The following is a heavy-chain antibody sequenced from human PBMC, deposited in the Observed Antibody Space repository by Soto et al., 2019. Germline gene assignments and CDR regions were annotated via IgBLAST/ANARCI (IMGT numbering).Heavy chain of an antibody. D-gene: IGHD4-17*01. V-gene: IGHV4-34*01. J-gene: IGHJ4*02. CDR2: VNHSGEA. Sequence: SETLSLTCSFYGGSFRNYYWIWVRQPPGKGLEWIGEVNHSGEATYNPSLQSRITISLDTSNNQFSLKMTSVTAADTAVYYCARDRTVDYVEYYFDYWGQGTLVTVSS. CDR1: GGSFRNYY. CDR3: ARDRTVDYVEYYFDY.